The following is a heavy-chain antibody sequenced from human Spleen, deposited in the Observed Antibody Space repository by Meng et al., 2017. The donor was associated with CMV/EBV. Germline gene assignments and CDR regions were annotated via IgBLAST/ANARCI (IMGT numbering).Heavy chain of an antibody. CDR3: ARGRACRSTSYQFYLDF. CDR1: GTFSEG. V-gene: IGHV1-69*05. D-gene: IGHD2-2*01. Sequence: GTFSEGRSGVRQAPGQGLEWMGGIIPIYGGSTYAQKFQGRVTITRDESTRTAYMELSSLRSADTAVYYCARGRACRSTSYQFYLDFWGQGTLVTVSS. CDR2: IIPIYGGS. J-gene: IGHJ4*02.